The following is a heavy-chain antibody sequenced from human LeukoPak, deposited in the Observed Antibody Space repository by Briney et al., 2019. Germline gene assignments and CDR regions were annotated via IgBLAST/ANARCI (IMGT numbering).Heavy chain of an antibody. D-gene: IGHD6-13*01. CDR1: GDSVSSNSAA. V-gene: IGHV6-1*01. Sequence: SQTLSLTCALSGDSVSSNSAAWNWIRQSPSRGLEWLGRTYYRSKWYNDYAVSVKSRITINPDTSKNQFSLQLNSVTPEDTAVYYCAREVAAAGIGGDAFDIWGQGTMVTVSS. CDR3: AREVAAAGIGGDAFDI. J-gene: IGHJ3*02. CDR2: TYYRSKWYN.